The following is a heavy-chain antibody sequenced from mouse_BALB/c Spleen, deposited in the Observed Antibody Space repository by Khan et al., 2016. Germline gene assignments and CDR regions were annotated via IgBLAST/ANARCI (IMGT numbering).Heavy chain of an antibody. J-gene: IGHJ2*01. D-gene: IGHD2-3*01. CDR3: ARRGDGYHFDY. Sequence: QVQLQQSGAELARPGASVKLSCKASGYTFTSYWMQWVKQRPGQGLEWIGAIYPGDGDTRYTQKFKGKATLTADKSSSTAYMQLSSLASEDSAVYYCARRGDGYHFDYWGQGTTLTVSS. CDR1: GYTFTSYW. CDR2: IYPGDGDT. V-gene: IGHV1-87*01.